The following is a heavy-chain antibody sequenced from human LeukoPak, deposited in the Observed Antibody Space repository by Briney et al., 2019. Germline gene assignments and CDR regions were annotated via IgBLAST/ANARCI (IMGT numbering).Heavy chain of an antibody. CDR3: ARDQRGGDCYLDN. J-gene: IGHJ4*02. V-gene: IGHV3-20*04. D-gene: IGHD2-21*02. Sequence: GGSLRLSCAASGFTFSDYWMYWVRHAPGKGLEWVSGINWNGGSTGYADSVKGRFTISRDNAKNSLYLQMNSLRAEDTALYYCARDQRGGDCYLDNWGQGTLVTVSS. CDR1: GFTFSDYW. CDR2: INWNGGST.